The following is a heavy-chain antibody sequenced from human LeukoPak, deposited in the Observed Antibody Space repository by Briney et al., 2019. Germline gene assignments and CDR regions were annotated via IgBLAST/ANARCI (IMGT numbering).Heavy chain of an antibody. Sequence: GGSLRLSCAVSGFTVRSIHMAWVRRAPGKGLEWVAKIKQDGAEKHYVDSVKGRFTISRDNAKNSLYLQMNSLRVEDTAMYYCARWNYDSGSWVLDYWGQGTLVTVSS. CDR1: GFTVRSIH. V-gene: IGHV3-7*05. CDR3: ARWNYDSGSWVLDY. D-gene: IGHD3-10*01. J-gene: IGHJ4*02. CDR2: IKQDGAEK.